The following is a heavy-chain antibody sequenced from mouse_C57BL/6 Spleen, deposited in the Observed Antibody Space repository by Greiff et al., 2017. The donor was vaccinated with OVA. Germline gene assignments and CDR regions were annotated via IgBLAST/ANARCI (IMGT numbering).Heavy chain of an antibody. CDR1: GFSLTSYG. V-gene: IGHV2-4*01. Sequence: VQLKESGPGLVQPSQSLSITCTVSGFSLTSYGVHWVRQPPGKGLEWLGVIWSGGSTDYNAAFISRLSISKDNSKSQVFFKMNSLQADDTAIYYCAKNTVYYGNSYAMDYWGQGTSVTVSS. CDR2: IWSGGST. CDR3: AKNTVYYGNSYAMDY. D-gene: IGHD2-1*01. J-gene: IGHJ4*01.